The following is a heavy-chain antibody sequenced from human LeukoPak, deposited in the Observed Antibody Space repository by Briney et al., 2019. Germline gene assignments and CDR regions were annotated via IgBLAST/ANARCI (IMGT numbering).Heavy chain of an antibody. CDR2: IDYSGST. Sequence: SETLSLTCTVSTGSINSYYWSWIRQPPGKGLEWIGYIDYSGSTNYNPSLKSRVTMSLDTSKNHFSLQLSSVTAADTAVYYCARVRNSYGERDFDYWGQGILVTVSS. D-gene: IGHD5-18*01. CDR3: ARVRNSYGERDFDY. CDR1: TGSINSYY. J-gene: IGHJ4*02. V-gene: IGHV4-59*01.